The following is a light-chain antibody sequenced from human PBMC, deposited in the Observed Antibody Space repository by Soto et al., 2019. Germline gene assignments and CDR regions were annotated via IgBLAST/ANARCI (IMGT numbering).Light chain of an antibody. CDR2: EVT. CDR3: SSYTRSSTLYV. V-gene: IGLV2-14*01. CDR1: SSDVGAYNC. Sequence: QSALTQPASVSGSPGQSITISCTGTSSDVGAYNCVCWYKQHPGKAPQLMIYEVTNRPSGVSDRFSGSKSGNTASLTISGLQAEDEADYYCSSYTRSSTLYVFGTGTKVTVL. J-gene: IGLJ1*01.